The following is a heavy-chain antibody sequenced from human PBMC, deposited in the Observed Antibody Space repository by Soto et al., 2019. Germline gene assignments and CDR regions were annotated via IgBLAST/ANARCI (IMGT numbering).Heavy chain of an antibody. CDR1: GGSISSGDYY. CDR3: ARVSYYYGSGSSSDY. CDR2: IFYSGST. J-gene: IGHJ4*02. D-gene: IGHD3-10*01. Sequence: PSETLSLTCTVSGGSISSGDYYWNWIRQPPGKGLEWIGYIFYSGSTYYNPSLKSRITISVDTSKNQFSLKLSSVTAADTAVYYCARVSYYYGSGSSSDYWGQGTLVTVSS. V-gene: IGHV4-30-4*01.